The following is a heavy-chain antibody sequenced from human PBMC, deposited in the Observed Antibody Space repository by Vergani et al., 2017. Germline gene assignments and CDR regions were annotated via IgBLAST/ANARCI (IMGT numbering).Heavy chain of an antibody. J-gene: IGHJ4*02. Sequence: EVQLLESGGGLVQPGGSLRLSCAASGFTFSSYAMSWVRQAPGKGLEWVSAISGSGGSTYYADSVKGRFTISRDNSKNTLYLQMNSLRAEDTAVYYCAKDSSIGIVVVPAAMGFDYWGQGTLVTVSS. CDR1: GFTFSSYA. D-gene: IGHD2-2*01. CDR2: ISGSGGST. V-gene: IGHV3-23*01. CDR3: AKDSSIGIVVVPAAMGFDY.